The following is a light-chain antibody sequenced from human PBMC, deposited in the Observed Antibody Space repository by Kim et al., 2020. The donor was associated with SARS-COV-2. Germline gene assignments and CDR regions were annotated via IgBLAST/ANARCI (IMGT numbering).Light chain of an antibody. CDR1: SLRSYY. CDR2: GKN. CDR3: NSRDSSGNVV. J-gene: IGLJ2*01. Sequence: VALGQTVRITCQGDSLRSYYASWYQQKSGQAPLLVIYGKNNRPSGTPDRFSGSTSGNTASLTITGAQVEDEADYYCNSRDSSGNVVFGGGTQLTVL. V-gene: IGLV3-19*01.